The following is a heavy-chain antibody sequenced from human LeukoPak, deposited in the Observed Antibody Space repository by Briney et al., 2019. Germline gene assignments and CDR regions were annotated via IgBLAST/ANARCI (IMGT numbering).Heavy chain of an antibody. V-gene: IGHV4-59*01. J-gene: IGHJ4*02. CDR2: IYYSGST. CDR3: ARSRGSSWLWGEPDY. CDR1: GGSISSYY. Sequence: SETLSLTCTVSGGSISSYYWSWIRQPPGKGLEWIGYIYYSGSTNYNPSLKSRVTISVDTSKNQFSLKLSSVTAADTAVYYCARSRGSSWLWGEPDYWGQGTLVTVSS. D-gene: IGHD6-13*01.